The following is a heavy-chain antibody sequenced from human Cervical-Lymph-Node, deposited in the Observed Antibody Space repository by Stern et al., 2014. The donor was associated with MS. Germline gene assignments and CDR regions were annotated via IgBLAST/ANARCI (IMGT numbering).Heavy chain of an antibody. D-gene: IGHD6-19*01. Sequence: MQLVQSGGGLVKPGGSLRLTCTASGFSFSGYSMNWVRQTPEKGLEWVSSISSGSTYISYLESVKGRFTISRDNAKNSLYLQMNSLRPDDTALYYCARDECIGVAGTNYGLDVWGHGTTVIVSS. V-gene: IGHV3-21*01. CDR3: ARDECIGVAGTNYGLDV. CDR1: GFSFSGYS. CDR2: ISSGSTYI. J-gene: IGHJ6*02.